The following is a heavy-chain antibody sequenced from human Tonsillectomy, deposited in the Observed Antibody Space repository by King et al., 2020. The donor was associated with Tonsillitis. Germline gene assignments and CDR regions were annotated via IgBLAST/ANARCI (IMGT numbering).Heavy chain of an antibody. V-gene: IGHV3-23*04. Sequence: VQLVESGGNLVQPGGSLTLSCAHSGFTFTDCDMNWVRQAPGKGLEWVSGIISGGSTYYADSVKGRFTISSDNSKNTLYLKMKSLRAADTAVYYCATLITARLDYWGQGTLVTVSS. J-gene: IGHJ4*02. CDR2: IISGGST. D-gene: IGHD6-6*01. CDR3: ATLITARLDY. CDR1: GFTFTDCD.